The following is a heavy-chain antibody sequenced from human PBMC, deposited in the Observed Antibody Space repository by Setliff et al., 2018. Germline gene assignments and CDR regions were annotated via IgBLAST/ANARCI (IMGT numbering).Heavy chain of an antibody. CDR3: ASQGLTIPGDLFDY. V-gene: IGHV4-38-2*02. CDR1: GYSISSGYY. Sequence: ETLSLTCTVSGYSISSGYYWGWIRQPPGKGLEWIGSIYHSGSTYYNPSLKSRVTISVDTSKNQFSLKLSSVTAADTAVYYCASQGLTIPGDLFDYWGQGTLVTVSS. D-gene: IGHD2-2*02. J-gene: IGHJ4*02. CDR2: IYHSGST.